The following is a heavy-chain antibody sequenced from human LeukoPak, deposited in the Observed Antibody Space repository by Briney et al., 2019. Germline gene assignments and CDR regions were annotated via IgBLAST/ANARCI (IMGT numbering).Heavy chain of an antibody. D-gene: IGHD3-22*01. CDR2: ISDSGGST. V-gene: IGHV3-23*01. CDR1: GFTFSSYA. Sequence: GGSLRLYCAASGFTFSSYAMSWVRQAPGKGLEWVSAISDSGGSTYYADSVKGRFTISRDNSKHTLYLQMNSLRAEDTAVYYCGKDLAYYYDSSGYYGDYWGQGTLVTVSS. CDR3: GKDLAYYYDSSGYYGDY. J-gene: IGHJ4*02.